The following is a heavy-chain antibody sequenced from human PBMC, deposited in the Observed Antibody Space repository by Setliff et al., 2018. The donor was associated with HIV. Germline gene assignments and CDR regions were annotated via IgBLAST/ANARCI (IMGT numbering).Heavy chain of an antibody. V-gene: IGHV3-11*05. D-gene: IGHD1-7*01. CDR2: INIGRGDK. CDR3: ARGRNRNYVVYGMDV. CDR1: GGSFSGFY. J-gene: IGHJ6*02. Sequence: LSLTCAVYGGSFSGFYWSWIRQAPGKGLEWVSSINIGRGDKFYADSVKGRFTISRDNSKNMLYLQMDSLRAEDTAVYYCARGRNRNYVVYGMDVWGQGTTVTVSS.